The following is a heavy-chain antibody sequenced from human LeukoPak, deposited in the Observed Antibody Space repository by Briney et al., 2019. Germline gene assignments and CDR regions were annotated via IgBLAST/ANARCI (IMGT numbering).Heavy chain of an antibody. CDR3: AKENSGGFDS. Sequence: GGSLRLSCAASGFTFSNYAMHWVRQAPGKGLEWVAFIRYDGNYKYYADSVKGRFTISRDNSKNTLYLQMNSLRTEDAAVFYRAKENSGGFDSWGQGTLVTVSS. J-gene: IGHJ4*02. CDR2: IRYDGNYK. CDR1: GFTFSNYA. D-gene: IGHD1-7*01. V-gene: IGHV3-30*02.